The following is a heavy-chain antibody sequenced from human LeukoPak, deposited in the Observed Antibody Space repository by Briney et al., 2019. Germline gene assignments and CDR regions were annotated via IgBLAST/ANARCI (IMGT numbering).Heavy chain of an antibody. CDR2: IRGSGGST. D-gene: IGHD2-2*02. Sequence: GGSLRLSCAASGFTFSSYAMSWVRQAPGKGLEWVSAIRGSGGSTYYADSVKGRFTISRDNSKNTLYLQMNSLRAEDTAVYYCAKGTYCSSTSCYIRLYGMDVWGQGTTVTVSS. V-gene: IGHV3-23*01. CDR3: AKGTYCSSTSCYIRLYGMDV. CDR1: GFTFSSYA. J-gene: IGHJ6*02.